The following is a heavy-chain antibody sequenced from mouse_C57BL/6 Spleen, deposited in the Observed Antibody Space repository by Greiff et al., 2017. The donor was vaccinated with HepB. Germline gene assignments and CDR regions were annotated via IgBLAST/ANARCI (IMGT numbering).Heavy chain of an antibody. CDR3: ARIVHYYGSSHWYFDV. V-gene: IGHV8-8*01. D-gene: IGHD1-1*01. Sequence: QVTLKVSGPGILQPSQTLSLTCSFSGFSLSTFGMGVGWIRQPSGKGLEWLAHIWWDDDKYYNPALKSRLTISKDTSKNQVFLKIANVDTADTATYYCARIVHYYGSSHWYFDVWGTGTTVTVSS. J-gene: IGHJ1*03. CDR2: IWWDDDK. CDR1: GFSLSTFGMG.